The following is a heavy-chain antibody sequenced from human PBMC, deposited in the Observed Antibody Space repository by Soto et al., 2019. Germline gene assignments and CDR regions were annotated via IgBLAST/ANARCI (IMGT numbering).Heavy chain of an antibody. J-gene: IGHJ4*02. Sequence: ASVKVSCKASGYTFTTYYIHWVRQAPGQGLEWMGIINPSADTTNYAQRFQGRVTMTRDTSTSTVYMELSSLRSEDTAVYYCTREPPVTMIDPTPYFDYWGQGTLVTVSS. D-gene: IGHD3-22*01. CDR1: GYTFTTYY. CDR3: TREPPVTMIDPTPYFDY. V-gene: IGHV1-46*03. CDR2: INPSADTT.